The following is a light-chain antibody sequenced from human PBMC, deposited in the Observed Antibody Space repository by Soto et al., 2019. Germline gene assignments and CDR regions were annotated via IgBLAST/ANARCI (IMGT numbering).Light chain of an antibody. CDR2: GAS. V-gene: IGKV3-20*01. Sequence: EIVFTQSPGTLSLSPGEGATLSCRASQSVSSMSLAWYQQKPGQAPRLLISGASNRSTGIPARCSGSGSGTDFTLTISSLQSEDFAVYYCQQYNSWPPITFGQGTRLEI. CDR1: QSVSSMS. J-gene: IGKJ5*01. CDR3: QQYNSWPPIT.